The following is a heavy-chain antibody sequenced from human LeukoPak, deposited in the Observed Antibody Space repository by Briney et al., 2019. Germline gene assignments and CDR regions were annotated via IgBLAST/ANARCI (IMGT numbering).Heavy chain of an antibody. CDR2: IYSGGST. J-gene: IGHJ4*02. CDR1: GFTVSSNY. Sequence: GGSLRLSCAASGFTVSSNYMSWVRQAPGKGLEWVSVIYSGGSTYYADSVKGRFTISRDNSKDTLYLQMNSLRAEDTAVYYCARASYSSSWYGGDYWGQGTLVTVSS. CDR3: ARASYSSSWYGGDY. D-gene: IGHD6-13*01. V-gene: IGHV3-66*01.